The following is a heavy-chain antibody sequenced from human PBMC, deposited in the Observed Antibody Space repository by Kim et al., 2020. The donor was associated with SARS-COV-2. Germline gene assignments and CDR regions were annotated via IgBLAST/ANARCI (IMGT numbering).Heavy chain of an antibody. CDR1: GGSISSYY. Sequence: SETLSLTCTVSGGSISSYYWSWIRQPPGKGLEWIGYIYYSGSTNYNPSLKSRVTISVDTSKNQFSLKLSSVTAADTAVYYCARDMQSGYDFFAFDIWGQGTMVTVSS. J-gene: IGHJ3*02. CDR2: IYYSGST. CDR3: ARDMQSGYDFFAFDI. D-gene: IGHD5-12*01. V-gene: IGHV4-59*01.